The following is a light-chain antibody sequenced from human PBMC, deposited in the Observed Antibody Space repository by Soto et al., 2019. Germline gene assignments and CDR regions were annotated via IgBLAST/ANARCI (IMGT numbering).Light chain of an antibody. CDR1: SELKRYA. CDR2: IQSDGSH. V-gene: IGLV4-69*01. Sequence: QPVLTPSPSASASLGASIKITCTLTSELKRYAIAWHQQQPGNGPRYLMSIQSDGSHSKGDGIPDRFSGSSAAAERYLIIFSVQSDAEAWYYCQTWGTGFEVVFGGGAKVTAL. J-gene: IGLJ2*01. CDR3: QTWGTGFEVV.